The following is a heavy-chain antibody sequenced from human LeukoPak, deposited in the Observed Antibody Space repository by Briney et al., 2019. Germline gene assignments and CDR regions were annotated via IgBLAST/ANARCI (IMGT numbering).Heavy chain of an antibody. V-gene: IGHV3-9*01. CDR3: ARDVAVAGTGT. Sequence: PGGSLRLSCAASGFTFDDYAMHWVRQAPGKGLEWVSGISWNSGSIGYADSVKGRFTISRDNAKNSLYLQMNSLRAEDTAVYYCARDVAVAGTGTWGQGTMVTVSS. CDR1: GFTFDDYA. J-gene: IGHJ3*01. CDR2: ISWNSGSI. D-gene: IGHD6-19*01.